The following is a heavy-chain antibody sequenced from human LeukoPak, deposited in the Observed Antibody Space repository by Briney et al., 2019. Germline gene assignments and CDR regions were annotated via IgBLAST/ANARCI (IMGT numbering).Heavy chain of an antibody. Sequence: GGSLRLSCAASGFTFSSYAMSWVRQALGKGLEWVSSISGSGGSTYYADSVKGRFTISRDNSKNTLYLQMNSLRAEDTAVYYCAKEKEPNYYGSGSYRYFQHRGQGTLVTVSS. J-gene: IGHJ1*01. V-gene: IGHV3-23*01. CDR2: ISGSGGST. D-gene: IGHD3-10*01. CDR3: AKEKEPNYYGSGSYRYFQH. CDR1: GFTFSSYA.